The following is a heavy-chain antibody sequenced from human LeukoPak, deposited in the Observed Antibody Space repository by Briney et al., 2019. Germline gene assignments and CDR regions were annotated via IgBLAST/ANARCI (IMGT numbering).Heavy chain of an antibody. D-gene: IGHD1-7*01. CDR3: VKDLTATTSA. CDR1: GFTFSSYV. V-gene: IGHV3-64D*09. CDR2: ISSSGGTI. J-gene: IGHJ4*02. Sequence: GGSLRPSCSASGFTFSSYVMHWVRQAPGKGLEYVSGISSSGGTIYYADSVKGRFGISRDNSKNTLDLQMSSLRAEDTAVYYCVKDLTATTSAWGQGTLVIVSS.